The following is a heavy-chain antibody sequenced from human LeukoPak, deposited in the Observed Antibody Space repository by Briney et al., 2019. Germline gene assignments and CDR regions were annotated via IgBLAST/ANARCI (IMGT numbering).Heavy chain of an antibody. CDR1: GGSISSGDYY. CDR3: AREESRSSYFDC. V-gene: IGHV4-31*03. Sequence: SETLSLTCTVSGGSISSGDYYWSWIRQHPGKGLEWIGYIYNTGSTYYNPSLNSRVAISVDTSKNQFSLKLRSVTVADTAVYYCAREESRSSYFDCWGQGTLVTVSS. CDR2: IYNTGST. D-gene: IGHD6-6*01. J-gene: IGHJ4*02.